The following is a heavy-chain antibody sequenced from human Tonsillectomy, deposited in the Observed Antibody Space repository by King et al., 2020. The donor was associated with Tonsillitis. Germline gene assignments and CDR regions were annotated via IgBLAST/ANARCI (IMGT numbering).Heavy chain of an antibody. CDR2: IIPMFGTA. Sequence: QLVQSGAEVKKPGSPVKVSCKASGGTFSSYAISWVRQAPGQRLEWMGGIIPMFGTANYAQKFQGRVTITADESTSTAYMELSSLRSEEPAVYYCARSLQLERLNNWFDPWGQGTLVTVSS. V-gene: IGHV1-69*01. CDR3: ARSLQLERLNNWFDP. D-gene: IGHD1-1*01. CDR1: GGTFSSYA. J-gene: IGHJ5*02.